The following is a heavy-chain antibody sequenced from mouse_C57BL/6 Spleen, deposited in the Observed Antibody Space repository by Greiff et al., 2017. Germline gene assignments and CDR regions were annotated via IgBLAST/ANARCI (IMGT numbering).Heavy chain of an antibody. V-gene: IGHV1-59*01. CDR3: ARGGLRSYAMDY. Sequence: QVQLQQSGAELVRPGTSVKLSCKASGYTFTSYWMHWVKQRPGQGLEWIGVIDPSDSYTNYNQKFKGKATLTVDTSSSTAYMQLSSLTSEDSAVYYCARGGLRSYAMDYWGQGTSVTVSS. J-gene: IGHJ4*01. D-gene: IGHD2-4*01. CDR1: GYTFTSYW. CDR2: IDPSDSYT.